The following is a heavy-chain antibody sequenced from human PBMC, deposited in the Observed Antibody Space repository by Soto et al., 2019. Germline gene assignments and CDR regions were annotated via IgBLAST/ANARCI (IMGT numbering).Heavy chain of an antibody. CDR3: ARDRWSSGWYNYYYYYGMDV. J-gene: IGHJ6*02. V-gene: IGHV3-21*01. D-gene: IGHD6-19*01. Sequence: VGSLRLSCAASGFTFSSYSMNWVRQTPGKGLEWVSSISSSSSYIYYADSVKGRFTISRDNAKNSLYLQMNSLRAEDTAVYYCARDRWSSGWYNYYYYYGMDVWGQGTTVTVSS. CDR1: GFTFSSYS. CDR2: ISSSSSYI.